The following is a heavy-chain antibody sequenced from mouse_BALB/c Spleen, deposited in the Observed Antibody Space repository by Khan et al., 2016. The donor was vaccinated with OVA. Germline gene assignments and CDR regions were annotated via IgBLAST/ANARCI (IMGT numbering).Heavy chain of an antibody. Sequence: VQLKESGPGLAKPSQSLSHTCTVTGYSLTSDYAWNCIWQFPGNKLEWSGYISYSGNTQYNPSLKSRISITRNPSINQYYLYLKSMTTNATATDTCASICAGEFNYWGQGTTLTVSS. CDR3: ASICAGEFNY. CDR1: GYSLTSDYA. J-gene: IGHJ2*01. D-gene: IGHD2-13*01. CDR2: ISYSGNT. V-gene: IGHV3-2*02.